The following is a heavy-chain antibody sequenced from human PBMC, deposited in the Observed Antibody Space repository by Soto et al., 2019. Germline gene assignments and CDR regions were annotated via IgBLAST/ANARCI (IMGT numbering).Heavy chain of an antibody. J-gene: IGHJ4*02. CDR1: GYSFTAYW. V-gene: IGHV5-51*01. CDR2: IHPADSDI. CDR3: ARQDGFGLYYFDY. D-gene: IGHD3-10*01. Sequence: GESLKISCQTSGYSFTAYWVAWVRQTPGRGLEWMGIIHPADSDIRYSPSFQGQVTISADRSISTVYLQWTSLKASDTAMYFCARQDGFGLYYFDYWGQGTPVTVS.